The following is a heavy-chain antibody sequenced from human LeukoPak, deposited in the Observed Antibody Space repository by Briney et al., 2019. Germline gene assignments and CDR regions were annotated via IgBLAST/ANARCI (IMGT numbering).Heavy chain of an antibody. D-gene: IGHD4-17*01. Sequence: ASVKVSCXASGYTFTGYYIHWVRQAPGQGLEWMERINPNSGGTNSAQNFQGRVTMTRDTSINTAYMELSSLRTEDTAVYFCVRVPPGGTVTTDYWGQGTLVIVSS. CDR2: INPNSGGT. CDR3: VRVPPGGTVTTDY. V-gene: IGHV1-2*06. J-gene: IGHJ4*02. CDR1: GYTFTGYY.